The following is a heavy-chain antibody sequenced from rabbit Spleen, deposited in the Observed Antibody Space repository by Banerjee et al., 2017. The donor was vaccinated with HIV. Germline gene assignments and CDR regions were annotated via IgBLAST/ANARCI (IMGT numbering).Heavy chain of an antibody. Sequence: QEQLVESGGGLVQPEGSLTLTCTASGFSFSNKAGMCWVRQAPGKGLEWIACINVVTGKAVYASWAKGRYTFSKTSSTTVTLEMTSLTAADTATYFCARSGYVGWGGDGDLMGNKLWGPGTLVTVS. D-gene: IGHD4-1*01. J-gene: IGHJ4*01. V-gene: IGHV1S45*01. CDR3: ARSGYVGWGGDGDLMGNKL. CDR1: GFSFSNKAG. CDR2: INVVTGKA.